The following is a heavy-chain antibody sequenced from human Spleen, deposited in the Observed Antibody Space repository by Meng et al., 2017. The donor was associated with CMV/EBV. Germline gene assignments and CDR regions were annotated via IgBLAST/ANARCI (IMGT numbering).Heavy chain of an antibody. CDR1: GGSISHSNW. D-gene: IGHD2-15*01. Sequence: AVSGGSISHSNWWGWVRQPPRQGLEWIGEIYHSGDTNYNPSLKSRVTISIDKSKNQLSLKLSSVTAADTALYYCARAALQRGAPFDFWGQGTLVTVSS. CDR2: IYHSGDT. V-gene: IGHV4-4*02. CDR3: ARAALQRGAPFDF. J-gene: IGHJ4*02.